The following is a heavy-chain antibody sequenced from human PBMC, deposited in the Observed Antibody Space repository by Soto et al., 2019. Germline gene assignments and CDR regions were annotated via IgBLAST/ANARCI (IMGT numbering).Heavy chain of an antibody. V-gene: IGHV1-69*01. CDR1: GGTFSSYA. CDR3: ARDQSSSWYDGYGMHV. Sequence: QVQLVQSGAEVKKPGSSVKVSCKASGGTFSSYAISWVRQAPGQGLEWMGGIIPIFGTANYAQKFQGRVTITADESTSTAYREWSGLRSEDTAGYYGARDQSSSWYDGYGMHVWGQGTTVTVS. CDR2: IIPIFGTA. J-gene: IGHJ6*02. D-gene: IGHD6-13*01.